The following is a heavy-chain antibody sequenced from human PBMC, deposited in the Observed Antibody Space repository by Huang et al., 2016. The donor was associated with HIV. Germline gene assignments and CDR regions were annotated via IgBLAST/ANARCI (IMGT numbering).Heavy chain of an antibody. D-gene: IGHD6-19*01. Sequence: EVQLVESGGGLVKPGGSLRLSCAASGFTFSNAWMSWVRQAPGKWLEWVGRMKSKTDGGTTDYAAPVKGRFTISRDDSKNTLYLQMNSLKTEDTAVYYCTTESESSGWTMDHDAFDIWGQGTMVTVSS. CDR1: GFTFSNAW. CDR2: MKSKTDGGTT. V-gene: IGHV3-15*01. CDR3: TTESESSGWTMDHDAFDI. J-gene: IGHJ3*02.